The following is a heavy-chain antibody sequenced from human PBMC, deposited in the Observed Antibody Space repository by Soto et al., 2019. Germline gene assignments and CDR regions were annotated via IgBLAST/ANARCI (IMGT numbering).Heavy chain of an antibody. D-gene: IGHD3-3*01. CDR1: GYTFTGYY. Sequence: ASVKVSCKASGYTFTGYYMHWVRQAPGQGLEWMGWINPNSGGTNYAQKFQGWVTMTRDTSISTAYMELSRLRSDDTAVYYCARVGQPITIFGVVIPYGGSPTDYYGMDVWGQGTTVTVSS. V-gene: IGHV1-2*04. CDR2: INPNSGGT. J-gene: IGHJ6*02. CDR3: ARVGQPITIFGVVIPYGGSPTDYYGMDV.